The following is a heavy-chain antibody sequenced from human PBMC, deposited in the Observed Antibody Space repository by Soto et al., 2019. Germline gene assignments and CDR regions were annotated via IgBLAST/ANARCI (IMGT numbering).Heavy chain of an antibody. D-gene: IGHD3-10*01. CDR3: AREGLWVRGVFDY. Sequence: QVQLVESGGGVVQPGRSLRLSCAASGFTFSSYAMHWVRQAPGKGLERVAVISYDGSNQYYADSVKGRFTISRDNSKNTLYLQMNSLRAEDTAVYYCAREGLWVRGVFDYWGQGTLVTVSS. J-gene: IGHJ4*02. CDR1: GFTFSSYA. CDR2: ISYDGSNQ. V-gene: IGHV3-30-3*01.